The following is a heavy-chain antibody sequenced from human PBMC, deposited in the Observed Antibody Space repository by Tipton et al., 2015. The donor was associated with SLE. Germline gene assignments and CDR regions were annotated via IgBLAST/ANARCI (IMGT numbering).Heavy chain of an antibody. J-gene: IGHJ3*02. CDR1: GGSFSGYY. V-gene: IGHV4-34*01. Sequence: TLSLTCAVYGGSFSGYYWSWIRQPPGKGLEWIGEINHSGSTNYNPSLKSRVTISVDTSKNQFSLKLSSVTAADTAVYYCAREPPRDAFDIWGQGTMVTVSS. CDR3: AREPPRDAFDI. CDR2: INHSGST.